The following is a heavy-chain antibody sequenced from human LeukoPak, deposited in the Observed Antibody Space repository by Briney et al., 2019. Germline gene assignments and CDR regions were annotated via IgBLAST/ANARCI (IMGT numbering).Heavy chain of an antibody. D-gene: IGHD4-23*01. CDR2: IYTSGST. J-gene: IGHJ4*02. CDR3: ARSSHWDSWAVVSDY. V-gene: IGHV4-61*02. CDR1: GGSISSGSYY. Sequence: PSETLSLTCTVSGGSISSGSYYWSWIRQPAGKGLEWIGRIYTSGSTNYNPSLKSRVTISVDTSKNQFSLKLSSVTAADTAVYYCARSSHWDSWAVVSDYWGQGTLVTVSS.